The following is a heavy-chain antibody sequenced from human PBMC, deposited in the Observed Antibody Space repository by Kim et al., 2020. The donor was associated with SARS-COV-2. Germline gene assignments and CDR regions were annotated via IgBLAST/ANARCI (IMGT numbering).Heavy chain of an antibody. Sequence: SETLSLTCTVSGGSISSSSYYWGWIRQPPGKGLEWIGSIYYSGSTYYNPSLKSRVTISVDTSKNQFSLKLSSVTAADTAVYYCARHEYYYDSSGYYQPVEVDYWGQGTLVTVSS. D-gene: IGHD3-22*01. V-gene: IGHV4-39*01. J-gene: IGHJ4*02. CDR1: GGSISSSSYY. CDR2: IYYSGST. CDR3: ARHEYYYDSSGYYQPVEVDY.